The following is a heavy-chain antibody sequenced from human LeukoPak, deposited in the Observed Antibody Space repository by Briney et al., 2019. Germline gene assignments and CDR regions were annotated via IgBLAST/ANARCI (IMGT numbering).Heavy chain of an antibody. CDR2: IIPIFGTA. D-gene: IGHD6-13*01. J-gene: IGHJ4*02. Sequence: SVKVSCKASGGTFSSYAISWVRQAPGQGLEWMGGIIPIFGTANYAQKFQGRVTITADESTSTAYMELSRLRSKDTAVYYCARAGIAAAVTVSSFDSWAREPWSPSPQ. CDR3: ARAGIAAAVTVSSFDS. CDR1: GGTFSSYA. V-gene: IGHV1-69*13.